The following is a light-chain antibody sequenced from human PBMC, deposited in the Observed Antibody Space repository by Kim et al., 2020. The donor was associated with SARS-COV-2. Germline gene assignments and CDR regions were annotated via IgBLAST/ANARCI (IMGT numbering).Light chain of an antibody. J-gene: IGKJ4*01. CDR1: QSVSSN. V-gene: IGKV3-15*01. Sequence: EIVMTQSPATLSVFPGERATLSCRASQSVSSNLAWYQQKPGQAPRLLIYGASTRATGIPGRFSGSGSGTEFTLTISSLQSEDFAVYYCQQYSHWPLTFGGGTKLEIK. CDR3: QQYSHWPLT. CDR2: GAS.